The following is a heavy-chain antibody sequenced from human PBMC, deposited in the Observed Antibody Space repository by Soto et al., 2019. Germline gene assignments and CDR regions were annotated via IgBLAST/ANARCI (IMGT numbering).Heavy chain of an antibody. CDR3: ARDYYDNRGYWVPGRSFDN. Sequence: PGGSLRLSCAASGLTFSSSSMNWVRQAPGKGLEWVSTISSGSTYIYYADSVKGRFTISRDNAKNSLYLQLSSLRVDDTAVYYCARDYYDNRGYWVPGRSFDNWGHGALVTV. CDR1: GLTFSSSS. V-gene: IGHV3-21*01. J-gene: IGHJ4*01. D-gene: IGHD3-22*01. CDR2: ISSGSTYI.